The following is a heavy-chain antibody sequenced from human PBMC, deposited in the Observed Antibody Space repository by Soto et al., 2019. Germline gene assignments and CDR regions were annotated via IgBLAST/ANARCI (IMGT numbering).Heavy chain of an antibody. D-gene: IGHD6-13*01. J-gene: IGHJ3*02. CDR3: AIGPDMGRIAIGRTFDI. V-gene: IGHV3-11*01. Sequence: QVQLVESGGGLVKPGGSLRLSCAASGFTFSDSYMSWIRQAPGKGLEWVSYISGSGSTTYYADSVKGRFTISRDNAKNSMYLQMNSLRAEDTAVYYCAIGPDMGRIAIGRTFDIWGQGTMVTVSS. CDR1: GFTFSDSY. CDR2: ISGSGSTT.